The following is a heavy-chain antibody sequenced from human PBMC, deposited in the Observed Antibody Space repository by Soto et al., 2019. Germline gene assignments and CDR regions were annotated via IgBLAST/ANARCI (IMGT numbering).Heavy chain of an antibody. D-gene: IGHD3-9*01. CDR1: AFTFSSYG. CDR2: IWYDGSNK. CDR3: ARGKYFDWLLYPRQYYFDY. J-gene: IGHJ4*02. Sequence: GPLRLSCAASAFTFSSYGMHWVRQAPGKGLEWVAVIWYDGSNKYYADSVKGRFTISRDNSKNTLYLQMNSLRAEDTAVYYCARGKYFDWLLYPRQYYFDYWGQGTLVTVSS. V-gene: IGHV3-33*01.